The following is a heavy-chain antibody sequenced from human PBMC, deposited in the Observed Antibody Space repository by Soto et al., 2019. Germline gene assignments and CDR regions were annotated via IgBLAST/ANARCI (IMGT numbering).Heavy chain of an antibody. V-gene: IGHV4-59*01. CDR1: GGSINSYY. Sequence: SETLSLTCTVSGGSINSYYWSWIRQPPGKGLEWIGYIYYSGSTNYNPSLKSRVTISVDPSMNQFSLKLSSVTAADTAVYYCARGPDSSGYYTLDYWGQGTLVTVSS. CDR2: IYYSGST. CDR3: ARGPDSSGYYTLDY. J-gene: IGHJ4*02. D-gene: IGHD3-22*01.